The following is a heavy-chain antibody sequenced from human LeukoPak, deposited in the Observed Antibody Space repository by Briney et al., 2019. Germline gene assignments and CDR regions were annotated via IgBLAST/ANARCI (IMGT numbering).Heavy chain of an antibody. CDR3: ARTFPLDRLLRQYYYYYGMDV. J-gene: IGHJ6*02. V-gene: IGHV1-18*01. D-gene: IGHD2-15*01. CDR2: ISAYNGST. CDR1: GYTFTSYG. Sequence: GASVKVSCKASGYTFTSYGISWVRQAPGQGLEWMGWISAYNGSTSYAQKFQGRVTMTRDTSTSTVYMELSSLRSEDTAVYYCARTFPLDRLLRQYYYYYGMDVWGQGTTVTVSS.